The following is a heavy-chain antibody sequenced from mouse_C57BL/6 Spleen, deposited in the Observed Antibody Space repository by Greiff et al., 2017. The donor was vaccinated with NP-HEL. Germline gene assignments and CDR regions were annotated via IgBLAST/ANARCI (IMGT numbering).Heavy chain of an antibody. CDR3: ARFRPYDYDGGDYAMDY. CDR2: IYPGSGNT. J-gene: IGHJ4*01. Sequence: VQLQQSGAELVRPGASVKLSCKASGYTFTDYYINWVKQRPGQGLEWIARIYPGSGNTYYNEKFKGKATLTAEKSYSTAYMQLSSLTSEDSAVYFCARFRPYDYDGGDYAMDYWGQGTSVTVSS. CDR1: GYTFTDYY. D-gene: IGHD2-4*01. V-gene: IGHV1-76*01.